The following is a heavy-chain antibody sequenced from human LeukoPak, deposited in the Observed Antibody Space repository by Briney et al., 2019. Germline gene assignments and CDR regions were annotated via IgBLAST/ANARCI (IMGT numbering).Heavy chain of an antibody. J-gene: IGHJ3*02. CDR3: ARRMPGRLVNDGCDI. V-gene: IGHV1-2*02. CDR1: GYTFIGYY. CDR2: INPNNGGT. Sequence: ASVKVSCKASGYTFIGYYLHWVRQAPGQGLEWMGLINPNNGGTYYAQKFQGRVTMSRATSITTACMEVRRLRSDETAIYYCARRMPGRLVNDGCDIWGQGRMVTASS. D-gene: IGHD3-9*01.